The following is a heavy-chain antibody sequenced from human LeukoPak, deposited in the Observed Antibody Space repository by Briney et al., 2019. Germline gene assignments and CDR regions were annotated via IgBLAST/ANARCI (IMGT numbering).Heavy chain of an antibody. CDR2: ISGSGGGT. Sequence: PGGSLRLSCAASGFTFSTFAMSWVRQAPGKGLEWVSAISGSGGGTYYADSVKGRLTISRDNSKNTLYLQMSSLRAEDTAVYYCAKAFSAYENWPPNWFDPWGQGTTVTVSS. D-gene: IGHD5-12*01. V-gene: IGHV3-23*01. J-gene: IGHJ5*01. CDR1: GFTFSTFA. CDR3: AKAFSAYENWPPNWFDP.